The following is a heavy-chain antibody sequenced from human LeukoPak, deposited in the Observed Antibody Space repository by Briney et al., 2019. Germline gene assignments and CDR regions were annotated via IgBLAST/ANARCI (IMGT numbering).Heavy chain of an antibody. CDR1: GFTFSSSW. CDR2: ITRDGSST. Sequence: PRGSLRLSCAASGFTFSSSWMHWVRQAPGKGLAWVSRITRDGSSTTYADSVKGRFTTSRDNAKNTLYLQMDSLRDDDTAVYYCARDPGYESWSPFWGGMDVWGNGTTVIVSS. V-gene: IGHV3-74*01. CDR3: ARDPGYESWSPFWGGMDV. D-gene: IGHD3-16*01. J-gene: IGHJ6*04.